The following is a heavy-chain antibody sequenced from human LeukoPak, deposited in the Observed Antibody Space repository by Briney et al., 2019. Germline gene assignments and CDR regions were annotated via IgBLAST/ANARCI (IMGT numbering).Heavy chain of an antibody. Sequence: PSDTLSLTYTVSGRSIRSYYWLWIRPPPGKGLEWIGYIYYSGSTNYNPSLKSRVTISVDTSKNQFSLKLSSVTAADTAVYYCARLGGYWGQGTLVTVSS. V-gene: IGHV4-59*08. J-gene: IGHJ4*02. D-gene: IGHD3-16*01. CDR3: ARLGGY. CDR1: GRSIRSYY. CDR2: IYYSGST.